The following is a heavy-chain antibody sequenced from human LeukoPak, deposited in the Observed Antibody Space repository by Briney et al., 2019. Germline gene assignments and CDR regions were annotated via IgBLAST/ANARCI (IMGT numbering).Heavy chain of an antibody. CDR2: IYTSGST. J-gene: IGHJ5*02. CDR1: GGSISSYY. D-gene: IGHD6-13*01. V-gene: IGHV4-4*07. CDR3: ARAPGIAAAHNWFDP. Sequence: PSETLSLTCTVSGGSISSYYWSWIRQPAGKGLEWIGRIYTSGSTNYNPSLKSRVTMSVDTSKNQLSLKLSSVTAADTAVYYCARAPGIAAAHNWFDPWGQGTLVTVSS.